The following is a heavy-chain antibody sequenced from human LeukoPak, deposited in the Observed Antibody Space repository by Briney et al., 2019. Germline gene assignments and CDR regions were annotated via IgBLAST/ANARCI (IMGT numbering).Heavy chain of an antibody. J-gene: IGHJ4*02. Sequence: GGSLRLSCAASGFTFSTYWMHWVRQAPGKGLVWVARICTDGSRKSYGDSVKGRYTISRDNSKNTLYLQMNSLRAEDTAVYFCARVVYCSSPSCRLNYWGQGTLVTVSS. D-gene: IGHD2-2*01. CDR3: ARVVYCSSPSCRLNY. CDR1: GFTFSTYW. V-gene: IGHV3-74*01. CDR2: ICTDGSRK.